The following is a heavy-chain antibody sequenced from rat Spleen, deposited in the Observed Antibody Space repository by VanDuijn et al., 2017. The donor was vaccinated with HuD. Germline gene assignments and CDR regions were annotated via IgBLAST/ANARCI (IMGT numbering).Heavy chain of an antibody. Sequence: EVQLVESDGGLVQPGRSLKLSCAASGFTFSDYYMAWVRQAPTKGLEWVATINYDGSSTYYRDSVKGRFTISRDNAKSTLYLQMDSLRSEDTATYYCARHRYWEQDYWGQGVMVTVSS. CDR2: INYDGSST. V-gene: IGHV5-29*01. CDR1: GFTFSDYY. J-gene: IGHJ2*01. CDR3: ARHRYWEQDY. D-gene: IGHD5-1*01.